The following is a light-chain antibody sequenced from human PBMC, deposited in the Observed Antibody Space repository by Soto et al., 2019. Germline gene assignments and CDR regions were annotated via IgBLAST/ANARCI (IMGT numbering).Light chain of an antibody. V-gene: IGKV1-33*01. CDR3: QQYDNLPA. J-gene: IGKJ2*01. Sequence: DIQMTQSPSSLSASVGDRVTITCQASQDISNYLNWYQQKPGKAPKLLIYDASNLETGVPSRFSGSGSGTEFTCTISSLQPEDIATYYCQQYDNLPAFGQGTKLE. CDR2: DAS. CDR1: QDISNY.